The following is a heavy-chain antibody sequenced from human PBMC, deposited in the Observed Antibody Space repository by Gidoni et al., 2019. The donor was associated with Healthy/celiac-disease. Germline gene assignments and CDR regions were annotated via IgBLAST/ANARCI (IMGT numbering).Heavy chain of an antibody. CDR1: DGSISCSSYY. D-gene: IGHD3-9*01. V-gene: IGHV4-39*01. J-gene: IGHJ5*02. Sequence: QLQLQESGPGLGKTAETLCLTCTVSDGSISCSSYYLGWIRQPPGKGLEWIGSIYYSGSTYYNPSLKSRVTISVDTSKNQFSLKLSSVTAADTAVYYCARHIPHYDIRGWFDPWGQGTLVTVSS. CDR2: IYYSGST. CDR3: ARHIPHYDIRGWFDP.